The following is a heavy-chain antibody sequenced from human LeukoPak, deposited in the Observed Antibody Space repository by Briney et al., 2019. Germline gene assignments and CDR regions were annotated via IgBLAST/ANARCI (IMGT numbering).Heavy chain of an antibody. Sequence: SETLSLTCTVSGGSISSYYWSWIRQPPGKGLEWIGYIYYTGSTNYNPSLKSRVTIGLDTSKNQLSLKLSSVTAAATAVYYCAREGQQWFHSAFDIWGQGKMVTVSS. CDR2: IYYTGST. J-gene: IGHJ3*02. V-gene: IGHV4-59*01. CDR3: AREGQQWFHSAFDI. CDR1: GGSISSYY. D-gene: IGHD5-18*01.